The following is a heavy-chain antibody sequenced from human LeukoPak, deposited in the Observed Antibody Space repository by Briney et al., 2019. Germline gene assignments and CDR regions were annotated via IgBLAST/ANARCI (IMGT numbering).Heavy chain of an antibody. CDR3: ARGQYDFWSGYAVNWFGP. D-gene: IGHD3-3*01. V-gene: IGHV4-61*02. CDR2: IYPSGNT. CDR1: GGSMRTGLYY. J-gene: IGHJ5*02. Sequence: SETLSLTCAVPGGSMRTGLYYWNWIRQPAGKGLEWIGRIYPSGNTNYNPSLESRVTISVDTAKNQFSLKLISVTAADTALYYCARGQYDFWSGYAVNWFGPWGQGTLVTVSS.